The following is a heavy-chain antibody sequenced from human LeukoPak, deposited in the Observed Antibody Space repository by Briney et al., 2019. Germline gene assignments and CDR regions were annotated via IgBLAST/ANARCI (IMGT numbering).Heavy chain of an antibody. CDR2: ITPNGNT. J-gene: IGHJ4*02. Sequence: GGSLRLSCTASGFTFGDHAMSWVRRAPGKGLDWISVITPNGNTYYADSVKGRFTISRDSSRNTQFLQMNSLRADDTAVYYCLGYCSGGGCYSGGNWGQGTLVTVSS. V-gene: IGHV3-23*01. CDR3: LGYCSGGGCYSGGN. CDR1: GFTFGDHA. D-gene: IGHD2-15*01.